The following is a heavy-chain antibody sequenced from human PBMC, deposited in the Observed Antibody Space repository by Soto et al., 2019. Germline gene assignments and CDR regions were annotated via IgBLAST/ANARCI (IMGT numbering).Heavy chain of an antibody. CDR3: ASADSSGYYREAYFDY. D-gene: IGHD3-22*01. CDR1: DGSISSGGYY. Sequence: SETLSLTCTVSDGSISSGGYYWSWIRQHPGKGLEWIGYIYYSGSTYYNPSLKSRVTISVDTSKNQFSLKLSSVTAADTAVYYCASADSSGYYREAYFDYWGQGTLVTVSS. J-gene: IGHJ4*02. CDR2: IYYSGST. V-gene: IGHV4-31*03.